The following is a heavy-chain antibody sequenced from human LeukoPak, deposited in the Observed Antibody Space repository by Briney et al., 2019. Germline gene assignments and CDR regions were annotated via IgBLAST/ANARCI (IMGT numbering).Heavy chain of an antibody. D-gene: IGHD4-17*01. CDR2: ISAYNGNT. CDR1: GYTFTSYG. Sequence: GASVKVSCKASGYTFTSYGISWVRQAPGQGLEWMGWISAYNGNTNYAQKLQGRVTMTTDTSTSTAYMELRSLRSDDTAVYYCARDLATVTKMGAFDIWGQGTMVTVSS. V-gene: IGHV1-18*01. CDR3: ARDLATVTKMGAFDI. J-gene: IGHJ3*02.